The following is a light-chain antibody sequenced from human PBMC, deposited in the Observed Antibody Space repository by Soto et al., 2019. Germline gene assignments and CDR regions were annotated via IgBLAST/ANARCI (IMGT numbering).Light chain of an antibody. V-gene: IGLV1-40*01. CDR3: QSYDSSLSGSNF. J-gene: IGLJ1*01. CDR1: SSNIGAGYD. Sequence: QSVLTPPPSVSGAPGQRVTISCTGSSSNIGAGYDVHWYQQLPGTAPKLLIYGNSNRPSGVPDRFSGSKSGTSASLAITGLQAEDEADYYCQSYDSSLSGSNFFGTGTKVTVL. CDR2: GNS.